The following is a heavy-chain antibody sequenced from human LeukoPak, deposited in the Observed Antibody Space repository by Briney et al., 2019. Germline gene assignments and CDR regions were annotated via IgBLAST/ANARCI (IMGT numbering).Heavy chain of an antibody. CDR2: IYYSGST. D-gene: IGHD6-13*01. CDR1: GGSISSYY. J-gene: IGHJ4*02. Sequence: PSETLSLTCTVSGGSISSYYWSWIRQPPGKGLEWIGYIYYSGSTNYNPSLKSRVTISVDTSKNQSSLKLSSVTAADTAVYYCAGGGYSSSWYGDFDYWGQGTLVTVSS. V-gene: IGHV4-59*01. CDR3: AGGGYSSSWYGDFDY.